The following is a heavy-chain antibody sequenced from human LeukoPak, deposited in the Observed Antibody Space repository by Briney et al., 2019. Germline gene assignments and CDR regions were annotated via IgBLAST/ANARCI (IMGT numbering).Heavy chain of an antibody. CDR1: GYSFTSYW. Sequence: GESLKISCKGSGYSFTSYWIGWVRQMPGKGLEWMGIIYPGDSDTRYSPSFQGQVTTSADKSISTAYLQWSSLKASDTAMYYCARQRPGDTAMDNYYYGMDVWGQGTTVTVSS. D-gene: IGHD5-18*01. CDR3: ARQRPGDTAMDNYYYGMDV. V-gene: IGHV5-51*01. CDR2: IYPGDSDT. J-gene: IGHJ6*02.